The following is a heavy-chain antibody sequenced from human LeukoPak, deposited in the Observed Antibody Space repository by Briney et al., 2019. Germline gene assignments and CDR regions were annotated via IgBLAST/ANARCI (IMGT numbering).Heavy chain of an antibody. CDR2: INHSGST. J-gene: IGHJ4*02. Sequence: PSETLSLTCAVYGGSFSGYYWSWIRQPPGKGLEWIGEINHSGSTNYNPSLKSRVTISVDTSKNQFSLKLSSVTAADTAVYYCARDVWQWLALDYWGQGTLVTVSS. D-gene: IGHD6-19*01. CDR1: GGSFSGYY. CDR3: ARDVWQWLALDY. V-gene: IGHV4-34*01.